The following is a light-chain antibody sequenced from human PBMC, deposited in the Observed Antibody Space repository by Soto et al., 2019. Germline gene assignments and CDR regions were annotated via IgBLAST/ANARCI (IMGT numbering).Light chain of an antibody. V-gene: IGKV1-27*01. CDR2: VAS. CDR3: QKYNSAPWT. J-gene: IGKJ1*01. CDR1: QGISNY. Sequence: DIQMTQSPSSLSASVGDRVTITCRASQGISNYLAWYQQQPGKVPKLLIYVASTLQSGVPSRFSGSGSGTDFPLTISSLQPEDGATYYCQKYNSAPWTFGQGTKVEIK.